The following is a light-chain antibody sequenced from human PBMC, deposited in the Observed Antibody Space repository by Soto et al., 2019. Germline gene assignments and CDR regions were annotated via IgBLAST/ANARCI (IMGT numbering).Light chain of an antibody. CDR1: SRDVGGYNY. CDR3: SSYSNITTLYG. J-gene: IGLJ1*01. V-gene: IGLV2-14*03. Sequence: QSVLTQPASVSGSPGQSITISCTGTSRDVGGYNYVSWYQKNPGKAPKLMIYNVFNRPSGVSVRFSGSKSGNTASLTISGLQAEDEADYYCSSYSNITTLYGFGTGTKVTVL. CDR2: NVF.